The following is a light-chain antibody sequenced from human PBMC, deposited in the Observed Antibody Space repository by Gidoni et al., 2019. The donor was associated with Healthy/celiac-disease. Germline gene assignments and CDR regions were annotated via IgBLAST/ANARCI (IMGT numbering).Light chain of an antibody. Sequence: SYELTQPPSVSVSPGQTARITCSVDALPQKYAYWYQQNSGQAPVLVIYVDSKRPSGVPERFAGSSVGTMATLTISGAQVEDEVEYYGDSTDSSGNPVFGGGTKLTVL. CDR1: ALPQKY. J-gene: IGLJ3*02. CDR2: VDS. CDR3: DSTDSSGNPV. V-gene: IGLV3-10*01.